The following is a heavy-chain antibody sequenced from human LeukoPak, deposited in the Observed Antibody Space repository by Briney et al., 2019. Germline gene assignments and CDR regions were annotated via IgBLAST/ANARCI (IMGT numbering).Heavy chain of an antibody. V-gene: IGHV3-21*01. CDR1: GFTFSSYS. J-gene: IGHJ3*02. Sequence: GGSLRLSCAASGFTFSSYSMNWVRQAPGKGLEWVSSISSSSSYIYYADSVKGRFTISRDNAKNSLYLQMNSLRAEDTAVYYCARDTGVYGDFSTGFAFDIWGQGTMVTVSS. CDR2: ISSSSSYI. D-gene: IGHD4-17*01. CDR3: ARDTGVYGDFSTGFAFDI.